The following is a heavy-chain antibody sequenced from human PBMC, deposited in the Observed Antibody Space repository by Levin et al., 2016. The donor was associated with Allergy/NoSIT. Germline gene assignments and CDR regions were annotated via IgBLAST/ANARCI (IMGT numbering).Heavy chain of an antibody. J-gene: IGHJ6*02. Sequence: WVRQAPGQGLEWMGWMNPNSGNTGYSQKFQGRVTITRDTSASTAYMELSSLRSEDTAVYYCARACTSCHGSYYGMDVWGQGTTVTVSS. CDR3: ARACTSCHGSYYGMDV. V-gene: IGHV1-8*03. D-gene: IGHD2-2*01. CDR2: MNPNSGNT.